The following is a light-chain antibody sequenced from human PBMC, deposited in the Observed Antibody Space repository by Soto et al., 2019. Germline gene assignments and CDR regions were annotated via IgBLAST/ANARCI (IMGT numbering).Light chain of an antibody. CDR1: QGIGSY. J-gene: IGKJ2*01. Sequence: DIQLTQSPSFLSASVGDRVTNTCRASQGIGSYLAWYQQKPGKAPKLLIYAASTLQSGVPSRFSGSGSGTEFTLTISSLQPEDFATYYCQQLNSYPRYTFGQGTKLEIK. CDR2: AAS. V-gene: IGKV1-9*01. CDR3: QQLNSYPRYT.